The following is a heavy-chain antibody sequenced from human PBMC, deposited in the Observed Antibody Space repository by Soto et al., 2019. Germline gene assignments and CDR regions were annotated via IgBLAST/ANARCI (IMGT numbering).Heavy chain of an antibody. CDR1: GYSISRGYY. D-gene: IGHD4-4*01. J-gene: IGHJ1*01. CDR3: ARASGDDYKSTEYFQL. CDR2: IYHSGNT. Sequence: ASETLSLTCAVSGYSISRGYYWGWIRQPPGKGLEWIGSIYHSGNTYYNPSLKSRVIVSVDTSKNQFSLNLSSVTAADTAVYYCARASGDDYKSTEYFQLWGRGTLVTVSS. V-gene: IGHV4-38-2*01.